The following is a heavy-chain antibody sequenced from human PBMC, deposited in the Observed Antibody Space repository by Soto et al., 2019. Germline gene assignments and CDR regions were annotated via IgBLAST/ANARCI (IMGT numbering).Heavy chain of an antibody. J-gene: IGHJ4*02. D-gene: IGHD4-17*01. V-gene: IGHV3-74*01. CDR2: IGSDGSPT. CDR3: ARGRGYGDYFYFDY. Sequence: EVQLVESGGGLVQPGGSLRLSCAASGFTFSSYWIHWVRQAPGKGLVWVSRIGSDGSPTRYADSVKGRFTISRDNAKNPLYLQMGSLRAEDKAVYYCARGRGYGDYFYFDYWGQGTLVTVSP. CDR1: GFTFSSYW.